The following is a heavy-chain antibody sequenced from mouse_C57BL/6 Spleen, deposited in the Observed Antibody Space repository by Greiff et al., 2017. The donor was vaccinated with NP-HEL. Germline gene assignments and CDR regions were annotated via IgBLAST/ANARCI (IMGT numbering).Heavy chain of an antibody. Sequence: VQLQQPGAELVKPGASVKLSCKASGYTFTSYWMHWVKQRPGQGLEWIGMIHPNSGSTNYNEKFKSKATLTVDKSSSTAYMQLSSLTSEDSAVYYCARSSVVEYYFDYWGQGTTLTVSS. V-gene: IGHV1-64*01. D-gene: IGHD1-1*01. CDR2: IHPNSGST. CDR3: ARSSVVEYYFDY. CDR1: GYTFTSYW. J-gene: IGHJ2*01.